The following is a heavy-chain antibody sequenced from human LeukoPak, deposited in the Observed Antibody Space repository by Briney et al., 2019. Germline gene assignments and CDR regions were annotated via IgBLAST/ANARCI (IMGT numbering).Heavy chain of an antibody. J-gene: IGHJ4*02. CDR3: ARERDDGASFDY. V-gene: IGHV4-59*01. CDR1: GGSISSYY. CDR2: IYYSGST. D-gene: IGHD4-17*01. Sequence: PSETLSLTCTVSGGSISSYYWSWIRQPPGKGLEWIGYIYYSGSTNYNPSLKSRVTISVDTSKNQFSLKLSSETAADTAVYYCARERDDGASFDYWGQGTLVTVSS.